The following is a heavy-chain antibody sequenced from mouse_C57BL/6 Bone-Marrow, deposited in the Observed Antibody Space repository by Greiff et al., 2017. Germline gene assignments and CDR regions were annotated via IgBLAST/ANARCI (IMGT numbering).Heavy chain of an antibody. CDR3: ARSDYSNYRYVDYCDY. CDR1: GYTFTDYY. D-gene: IGHD2-5*01. Sequence: EVQLQQSGPVLVKPGASVKMSCKASGYTFTDYYMNWVKQSHGKCLEWIGVINPYNGGPSYNQKFKGKATLTVDKSSSTAYMEFNSLTSEDSAVYYCARSDYSNYRYVDYCDYWGQGTTLAVSS. V-gene: IGHV1-19*01. CDR2: INPYNGGP. J-gene: IGHJ2*01.